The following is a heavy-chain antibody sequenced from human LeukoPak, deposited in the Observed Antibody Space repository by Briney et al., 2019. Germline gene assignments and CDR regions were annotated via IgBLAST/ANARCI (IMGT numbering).Heavy chain of an antibody. Sequence: KTWETLSLTCTVSGGSISSYYWSWIRQPPGKGLDWIGYIYTSGSTNYNPSLKSRVTISVDTSKNQFSLKLSSVTAADTAVYYCARHGGLTGTGIRGWGQGSLVTVSS. CDR1: GGSISSYY. J-gene: IGHJ4*02. CDR3: ARHGGLTGTGIRG. D-gene: IGHD1-14*01. V-gene: IGHV4-4*09. CDR2: IYTSGST.